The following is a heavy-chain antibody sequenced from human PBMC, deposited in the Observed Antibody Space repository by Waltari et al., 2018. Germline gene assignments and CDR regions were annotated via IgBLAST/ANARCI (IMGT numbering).Heavy chain of an antibody. CDR2: IYSGGST. V-gene: IGHV3-53*01. CDR3: AGKYGSGNYYYDY. CDR1: GFTVSDNY. D-gene: IGHD3-10*01. J-gene: IGHJ4*02. Sequence: EVQLVESGGGLIQPGGSLRLSCAASGFTVSDNYMSWVRQAPGKGLEGVSGIYSGGSTYYADSVKGRFTISRDSSKNTLSLQMNSLRAEDTAVYYCAGKYGSGNYYYDYWGQGTLVTVSS.